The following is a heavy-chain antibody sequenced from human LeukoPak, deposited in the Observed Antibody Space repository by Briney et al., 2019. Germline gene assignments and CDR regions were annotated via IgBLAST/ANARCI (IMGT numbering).Heavy chain of an antibody. J-gene: IGHJ4*02. CDR3: ARSDYYYDSSGYYPVIDY. CDR2: INTNTGNP. Sequence: ASVKVSCKASGYTFTSYAMNWVRQAPGQGLEWMGWINTNTGNPTYAQGFTGRFVFSLDTSVSTAYLQISSLKAEDTAVYYCARSDYYYDSSGYYPVIDYWGQGTLVTVSS. CDR1: GYTFTSYA. V-gene: IGHV7-4-1*02. D-gene: IGHD3-22*01.